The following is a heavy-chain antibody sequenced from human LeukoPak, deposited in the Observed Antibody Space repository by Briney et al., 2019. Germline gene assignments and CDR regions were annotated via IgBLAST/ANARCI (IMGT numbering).Heavy chain of an antibody. CDR2: IYYSGTT. CDR1: GGSISSYY. J-gene: IGHJ4*02. D-gene: IGHD1-26*01. Sequence: SETLSLTCTVSGGSISSYYYNWIRQPPGKGLEWIGFIYYSGTTIYNPSLKSRVTISIDTSKNQFSLRLSSVTAADTAVYYCARQETAKWGGFDYWGQGILVTVSS. CDR3: ARQETAKWGGFDY. V-gene: IGHV4-59*08.